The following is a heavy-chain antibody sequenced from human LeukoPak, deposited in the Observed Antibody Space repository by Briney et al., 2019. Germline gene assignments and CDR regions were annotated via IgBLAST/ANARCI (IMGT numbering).Heavy chain of an antibody. Sequence: GGSLRLSCAASGFTFSSYWMSWVRQAPGKGLEWVANIKQDGSEKYYVDSVKGRFTISRDNAKNSLLLQMNSLRAEDTAVYYWARDGGINCSSTSCHRVGGVDYWGQGTLVTVSS. J-gene: IGHJ4*02. D-gene: IGHD2-2*01. CDR3: ARDGGINCSSTSCHRVGGVDY. CDR1: GFTFSSYW. CDR2: IKQDGSEK. V-gene: IGHV3-7*01.